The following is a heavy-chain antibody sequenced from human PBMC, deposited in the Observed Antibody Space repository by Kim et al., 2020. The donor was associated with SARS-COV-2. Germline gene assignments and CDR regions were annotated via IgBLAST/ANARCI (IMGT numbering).Heavy chain of an antibody. V-gene: IGHV3-23*01. CDR2: ITDSGGSK. CDR1: GFTFSNYS. D-gene: IGHD3-22*01. Sequence: GGSLRLSCAASGFTFSNYSMAWVRQAPGKGPEWVAAITDSGGSKYYADSVEGRFTISRDNSKNTLYLQMNRLRAEDTAIYFCAKGSSDSYSYYYDYWG. J-gene: IGHJ4*01. CDR3: AKGSSDSYSYYYDY.